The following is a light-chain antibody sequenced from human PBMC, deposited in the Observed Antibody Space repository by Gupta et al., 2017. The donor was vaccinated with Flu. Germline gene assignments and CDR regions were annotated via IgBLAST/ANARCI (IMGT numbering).Light chain of an antibody. CDR3: CSDAGSYSWV. J-gene: IGLJ3*02. Sequence: QSALTQPRSVSGSPGPSVTISRSRTSSDIGDYNYVSWYQQHPGEAPKLMNYDVSKRPAGVPGRFSGSKSGNAASLTISGLQAEDEADYYCCSDAGSYSWVFGGGTKLTVL. V-gene: IGLV2-11*01. CDR1: SSDIGDYNY. CDR2: DVS.